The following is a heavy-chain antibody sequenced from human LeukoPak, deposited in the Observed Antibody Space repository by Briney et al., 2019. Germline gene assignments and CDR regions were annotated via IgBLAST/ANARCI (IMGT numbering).Heavy chain of an antibody. CDR1: GFTFSSYE. J-gene: IGHJ6*03. Sequence: GGSLRLSCAASGFTFSSYEMNWVRQAPGKGLEWVSFISTSSNYIYYADSVKGRFTISRDDAKNSLFLQMNSLRAEDTATYYCARGEFGDYYYFYMDVWGKGTTVTVSS. CDR3: ARGEFGDYYYFYMDV. CDR2: ISTSSNYI. D-gene: IGHD2/OR15-2a*01. V-gene: IGHV3-21*01.